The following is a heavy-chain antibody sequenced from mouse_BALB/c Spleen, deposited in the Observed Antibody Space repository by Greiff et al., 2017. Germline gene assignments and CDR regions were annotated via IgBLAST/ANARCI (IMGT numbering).Heavy chain of an antibody. D-gene: IGHD1-2*01. Sequence: EVKLMESGGGLVQPGGSLRLSCATSGFTFTDYYMSWVRQPPGKALEWLGFIRNKANGYTTEYSASVKGRFTISRDNSQSILYLQMNTLRAEDSATYYCARDSYGYPAWFAYWGQGTLVTVSA. J-gene: IGHJ3*01. CDR2: IRNKANGYTT. V-gene: IGHV7-3*02. CDR1: GFTFTDYY. CDR3: ARDSYGYPAWFAY.